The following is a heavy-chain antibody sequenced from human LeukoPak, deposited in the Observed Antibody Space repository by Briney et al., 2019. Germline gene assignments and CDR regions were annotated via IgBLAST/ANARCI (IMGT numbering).Heavy chain of an antibody. CDR2: IYYSGST. CDR1: GGSISSSSYY. V-gene: IGHV4-39*01. D-gene: IGHD2-21*02. CDR3: ARPKVGTDIGDAFDI. Sequence: PSETLSLTCTVSGGSISSSSYYWGWIRQPPGKGLEWIGSIYYSGSTYYNPSLKSRVTISVDTSKNQFSLKLSSVTAADTAVYYCARPKVGTDIGDAFDIWGQGTLVTVSS. J-gene: IGHJ3*02.